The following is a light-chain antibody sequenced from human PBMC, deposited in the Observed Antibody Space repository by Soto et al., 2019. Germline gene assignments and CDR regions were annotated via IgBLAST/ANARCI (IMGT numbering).Light chain of an antibody. CDR3: QQYSNWPRT. CDR2: GAS. J-gene: IGKJ2*01. Sequence: EIVMTQSPATLSVSPGERATVSCRASQSVSSNLAWYQQKPGQAPRLLIYGASTRATGIPARFSGSGSGTEFTLTIGSLQSEDFAVYYCQQYSNWPRTLGQGTKLEIK. CDR1: QSVSSN. V-gene: IGKV3-15*01.